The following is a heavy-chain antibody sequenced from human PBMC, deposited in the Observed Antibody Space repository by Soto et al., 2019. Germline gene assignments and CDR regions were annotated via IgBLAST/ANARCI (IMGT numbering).Heavy chain of an antibody. V-gene: IGHV3-23*01. CDR1: GFAFSSYA. Sequence: EVQLLESGGGLVQPGGSLRLSCTASGFAFSSYAMNWVRQAPGKGLEWVLGIVDTGGRTFYADSVKGRFTISRDNSKNTLYLEMNSLRAEDTATYYCAPVPAASSYYNTDVWGQGTTVTVSS. J-gene: IGHJ6*02. CDR2: IVDTGGRT. CDR3: APVPAASSYYNTDV. D-gene: IGHD2-2*01.